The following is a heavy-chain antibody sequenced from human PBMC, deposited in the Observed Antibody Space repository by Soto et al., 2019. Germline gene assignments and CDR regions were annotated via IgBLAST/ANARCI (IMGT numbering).Heavy chain of an antibody. V-gene: IGHV3-74*01. Sequence: GGSLRLSCAASGFTFSSYWMHWVRQAPGKGLVWVSRINNDGTTTTYADSVKGRFTISRDGAKNTLYSEMNSLRAEDTAVYYCVRGYSGTYRIDYWGQGTPVTVSS. CDR2: INNDGTTT. J-gene: IGHJ4*02. CDR3: VRGYSGTYRIDY. CDR1: GFTFSSYW. D-gene: IGHD1-26*01.